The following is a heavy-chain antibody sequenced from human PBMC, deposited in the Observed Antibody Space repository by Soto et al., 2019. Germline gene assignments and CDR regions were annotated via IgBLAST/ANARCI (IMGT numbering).Heavy chain of an antibody. V-gene: IGHV6-1*01. CDR1: GDSVSSNTAA. D-gene: IGHD6-19*01. J-gene: IGHJ4*02. CDR3: ARGVAGSGFDL. Sequence: QTLSLTCAISGDSVSSNTAAWNWIRSSPSRGLEWLGRTYYRSNWRHDYAVSVRSRITVNPDTSKNHFSLQLNSVTPDDTAVYYCARGVAGSGFDLWGQGTLVTVSS. CDR2: TYYRSNWRH.